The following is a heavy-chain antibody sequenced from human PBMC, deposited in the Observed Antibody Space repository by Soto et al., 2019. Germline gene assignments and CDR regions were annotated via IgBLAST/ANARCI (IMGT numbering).Heavy chain of an antibody. CDR2: INEDGSQK. CDR1: ECSFRSYW. CDR3: ARVGRYGWDFEH. V-gene: IGHV3-7*01. Sequence: VGSLRLSCASSECSFRSYWMTCVRHSPGKGLEWVALINEDGSQKYYVGSVKGRFIISRDNAKDSVYMQMDSLRAGDTAVYFCARVGRYGWDFEHLGQGTLVIVSS. J-gene: IGHJ4*02. D-gene: IGHD5-18*01.